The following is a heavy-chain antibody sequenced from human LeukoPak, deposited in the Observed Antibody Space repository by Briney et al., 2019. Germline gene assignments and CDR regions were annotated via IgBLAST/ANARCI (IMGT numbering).Heavy chain of an antibody. CDR2: FYTGGST. CDR1: GGSVSNYH. J-gene: IGHJ3*02. V-gene: IGHV4-4*07. D-gene: IGHD1-26*01. CDR3: ATVEVGTVDVFDI. Sequence: SETLSLTCTVSGGSVSNYHWSWIRQPAGKGLEWIARFYTGGSTTYNPSLNGRATMSVDTSMNHFSLKLTSVTAADTAIYYCATVEVGTVDVFDIWGQGTMVTVSS.